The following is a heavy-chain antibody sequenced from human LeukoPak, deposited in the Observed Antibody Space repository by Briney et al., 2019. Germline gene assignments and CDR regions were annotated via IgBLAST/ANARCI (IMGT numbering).Heavy chain of an antibody. CDR3: AREPIVVVPAATPGGVDY. J-gene: IGHJ4*02. Sequence: SETLSLTCTVSGGSISSYYWSWIRQPPGKGLEWIGEINHSGSTNYNPSLKSRVTISVDTSKNQFSLKLSSVTAADTAVYYCAREPIVVVPAATPGGVDYWGQGTLVTVSS. D-gene: IGHD2-2*01. CDR1: GGSISSYY. V-gene: IGHV4-34*01. CDR2: INHSGST.